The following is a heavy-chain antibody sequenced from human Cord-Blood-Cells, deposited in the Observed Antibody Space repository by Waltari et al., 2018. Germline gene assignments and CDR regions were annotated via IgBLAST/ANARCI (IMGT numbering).Heavy chain of an antibody. V-gene: IGHV4-39*01. CDR1: GGSISSSSYY. D-gene: IGHD7-27*01. CDR2: IYYSGGT. Sequence: QLQLQESGPGLVKPSETLSLTCTVSGGSISSSSYYWGWIRQPPGKGLEWIGSIYYSGGTYYNPSLKSRVTISVDTSKNQFSLKLSSVTAADTAVYYCAIPNWDYWYFDLWGRGTLVTVSS. J-gene: IGHJ2*01. CDR3: AIPNWDYWYFDL.